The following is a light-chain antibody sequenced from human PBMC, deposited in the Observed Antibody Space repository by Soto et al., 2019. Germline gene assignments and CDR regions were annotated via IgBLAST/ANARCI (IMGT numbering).Light chain of an antibody. CDR2: KAS. CDR1: QSISSY. CDR3: QQLFDSPIT. Sequence: DIQMTQSPSSLSASVGDRVTITCRASQSISSYLNWYQQKPGKAPKLLIYKASTLKSGVPSRFSATVSGTEFSLTITSLQPEDFATYYCQQLFDSPITFGQGTRLEIK. V-gene: IGKV1-39*01. J-gene: IGKJ5*01.